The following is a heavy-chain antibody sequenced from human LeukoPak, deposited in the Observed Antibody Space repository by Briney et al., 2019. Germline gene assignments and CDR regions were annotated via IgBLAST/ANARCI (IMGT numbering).Heavy chain of an antibody. CDR2: VYSSGST. CDR3: ARDPGGWFDP. J-gene: IGHJ5*02. V-gene: IGHV4-4*08. D-gene: IGHD3-10*01. Sequence: PSETLSLTCTVSDGSISGFYRTWIRQSPGRGLEWIGYVYSSGSTNYNPSLKSRVTISLDTSKNQFSLKLYSVTAADTAVYYCARDPGGWFDPWGQGALVTVSS. CDR1: DGSISGFY.